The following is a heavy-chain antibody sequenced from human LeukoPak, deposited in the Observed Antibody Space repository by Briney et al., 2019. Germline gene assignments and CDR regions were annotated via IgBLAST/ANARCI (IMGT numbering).Heavy chain of an antibody. CDR3: AGGGKGGYYGSGSYYNFYYYYYMDV. V-gene: IGHV1-69*13. J-gene: IGHJ6*03. CDR2: IIPIFGAP. D-gene: IGHD3-10*01. CDR1: GGTFSTNA. Sequence: SVKASCKASGGTFSTNAISWVRQAPGQGLEWMATIIPIFGAPNYAPKFQGRVTITADESTSTAYMELSSLRSEDTAVYYCAGGGKGGYYGSGSYYNFYYYYYMDVWGKGTTVTISS.